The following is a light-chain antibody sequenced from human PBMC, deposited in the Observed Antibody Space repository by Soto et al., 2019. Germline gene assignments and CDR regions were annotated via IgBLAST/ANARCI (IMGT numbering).Light chain of an antibody. CDR3: WSYAGSYPFV. J-gene: IGLJ1*01. CDR2: DVS. Sequence: QSVLTQPRSVSGSPGQSVTISCTGTSSDVGGYNYVSWYQQHPGKAPKLMIYDVSKRPSGVPDRFSGSKSGNTASLTISGLQAEDEADYHCWSYAGSYPFVFRTGTKVTVL. V-gene: IGLV2-11*01. CDR1: SSDVGGYNY.